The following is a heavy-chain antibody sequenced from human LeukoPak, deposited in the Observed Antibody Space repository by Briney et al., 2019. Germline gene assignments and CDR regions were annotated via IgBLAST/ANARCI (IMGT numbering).Heavy chain of an antibody. CDR3: AKDRSGQQLGYYYYYGMDV. Sequence: GGSLRLSCAASGFTVSSNYMSWVRQAPGKGLEWVSVIYSGGSTYYADSVKGRFTISRDNSKNTLYPQMNSLRAEDTAVYYCAKDRSGQQLGYYYYYGMDVWGQGTTVTVSS. CDR1: GFTVSSNY. CDR2: IYSGGST. J-gene: IGHJ6*02. D-gene: IGHD6-13*01. V-gene: IGHV3-53*01.